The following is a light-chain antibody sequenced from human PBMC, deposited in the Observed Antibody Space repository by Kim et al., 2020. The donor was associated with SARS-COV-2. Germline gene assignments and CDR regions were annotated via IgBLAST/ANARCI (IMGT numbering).Light chain of an antibody. J-gene: IGKJ4*01. CDR2: DAS. Sequence: AIRMTQSPSSFSASTGDRVTIACRASQSISSYLAWYQQKPGKAPKLLIYDASTLQSGVPSRFSGSGSGTDFTLTISCLQSEDFGTYYCQQSYTYPRTFGGGTKLEI. CDR1: QSISSY. CDR3: QQSYTYPRT. V-gene: IGKV1-8*01.